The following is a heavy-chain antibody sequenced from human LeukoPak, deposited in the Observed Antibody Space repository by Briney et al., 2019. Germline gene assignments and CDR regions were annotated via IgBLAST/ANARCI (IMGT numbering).Heavy chain of an antibody. CDR1: GFTFSSYG. V-gene: IGHV3-30*02. Sequence: GGSLRLSCAASGFTFSSYGMHWVRQAPGKGLEWVAVIWYDGSNKYYADSVKGRFTISRDNSKNTLYLQMNSLRAEDTAVYYCVLLWFGELLPPPGMDVWGQGTTVTVSS. J-gene: IGHJ6*02. D-gene: IGHD3-10*01. CDR3: VLLWFGELLPPPGMDV. CDR2: IWYDGSNK.